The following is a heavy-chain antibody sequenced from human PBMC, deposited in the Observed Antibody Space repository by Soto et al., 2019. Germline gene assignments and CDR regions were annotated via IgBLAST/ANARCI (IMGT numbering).Heavy chain of an antibody. D-gene: IGHD2-8*02. CDR2: ISSSSSTI. J-gene: IGHJ5*02. CDR3: ARDYVVYAILSLDNNWFDP. Sequence: PGGSLRLSCAASGFTFSSYSMNWVRQAPGKGLEWVSYISSSSSTIYYADSVKGRFTISRDNAKNSLYLQMNSLRAEDTAVCYCARDYVVYAILSLDNNWFDPWGQGTPVTVSS. V-gene: IGHV3-48*01. CDR1: GFTFSSYS.